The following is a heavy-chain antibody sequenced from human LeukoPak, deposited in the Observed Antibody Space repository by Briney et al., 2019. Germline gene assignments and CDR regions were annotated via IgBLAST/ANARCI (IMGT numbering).Heavy chain of an antibody. Sequence: SETLSLTCTVSGGSISSYYWSWIRQPAGKGLEWIGRIYTSGSTNYNPSLKSRVTMSVDTSKNQFSLKLSSVTAADTAVYYCARGRIAARPWWFDPWGQGTLVTVSS. J-gene: IGHJ5*02. CDR2: IYTSGST. CDR1: GGSISSYY. D-gene: IGHD6-6*01. CDR3: ARGRIAARPWWFDP. V-gene: IGHV4-4*07.